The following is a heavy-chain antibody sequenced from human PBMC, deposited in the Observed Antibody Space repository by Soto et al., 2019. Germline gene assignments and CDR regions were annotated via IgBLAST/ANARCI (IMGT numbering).Heavy chain of an antibody. CDR3: ARSKSPYYDSSGYYDHFDY. CDR2: IYYSGST. CDR1: GGSISSGDHY. Sequence: PSETLSLTCTVSGGSISSGDHYWSWIRQPPGKGLEWIGYIYYSGSTYYNPSLKSRVTISVDTSKNQFSLKLSSVTAADTAVYYCARSKSPYYDSSGYYDHFDYWGQGTLVTVSS. D-gene: IGHD3-22*01. J-gene: IGHJ4*02. V-gene: IGHV4-30-4*01.